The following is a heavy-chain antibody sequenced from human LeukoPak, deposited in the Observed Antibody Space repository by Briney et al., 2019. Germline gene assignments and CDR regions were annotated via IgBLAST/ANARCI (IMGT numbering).Heavy chain of an antibody. CDR3: ATSSDTASAY. J-gene: IGHJ4*02. V-gene: IGHV1-8*01. CDR2: MHPNSDDT. CDR1: GYTFTNND. Sequence: ASVKVSCKASGYTFTNNDIHWVRQATGQGLEWMGWMHPNSDDTGYAQKFQGRVTMTRNTSISTAYMELSSLRPEDTAVYYCATSSDTASAYWGQGTLVTVFS. D-gene: IGHD5-18*01.